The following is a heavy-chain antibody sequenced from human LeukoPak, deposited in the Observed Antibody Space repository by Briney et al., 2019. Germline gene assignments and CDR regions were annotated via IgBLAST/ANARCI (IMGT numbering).Heavy chain of an antibody. CDR2: ISYDGSNK. V-gene: IGHV3-30*18. Sequence: QPGGSLRLSCAASGFTFSSYWMSWVRQTPGKGLEWVAVISYDGSNKYYADSVKGRFTISRDNSKNTLYLQMNSLRAEDTAVYYCAKDRSGATTPPDYWGQGTLVTVSS. CDR1: GFTFSSYW. D-gene: IGHD1-26*01. CDR3: AKDRSGATTPPDY. J-gene: IGHJ4*02.